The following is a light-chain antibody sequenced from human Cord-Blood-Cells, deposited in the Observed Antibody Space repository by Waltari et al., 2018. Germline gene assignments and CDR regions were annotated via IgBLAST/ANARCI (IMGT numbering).Light chain of an antibody. CDR2: GAS. CDR1: QSVNSSY. V-gene: IGKV3-20*01. CDR3: QQYGSTRYT. Sequence: EIVLTQSPGTLYLSPGERATLSCRASQSVNSSYLAWYQQKPGQAPRLLIYGASSRATGIPDMFSGSGSGTDFTRTISRLEPEDFAVYYCQQYGSTRYTFGQGTKLEIK. J-gene: IGKJ2*01.